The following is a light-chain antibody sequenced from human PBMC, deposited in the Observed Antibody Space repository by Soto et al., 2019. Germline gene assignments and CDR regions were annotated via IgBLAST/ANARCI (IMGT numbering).Light chain of an antibody. V-gene: IGLV2-14*03. J-gene: IGLJ2*01. CDR1: SSDIGAYNY. Sequence: QSALTQPASVSGSPGQSIAISCTGTSSDIGAYNYVSWYQQHPGKAPKLLIYDVYNRPSGVSNRFSGSKSGNTASPTISGLQAEDEAHYYCSSYTDTTLVVFGGGTKLTVL. CDR2: DVY. CDR3: SSYTDTTLVV.